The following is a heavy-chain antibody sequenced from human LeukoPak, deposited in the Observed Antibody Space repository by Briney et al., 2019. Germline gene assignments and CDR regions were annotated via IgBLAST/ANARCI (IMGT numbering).Heavy chain of an antibody. CDR2: IWYDGSGK. D-gene: IGHD6-13*01. CDR1: GFTFSSYG. Sequence: GGSLRLSCAASGFTFSSYGMHRVRQAPGKGLEWVAVIWYDGSGKYYADSVKGRFTISRDNSKDTLYLQMNSLRAEDTAVYYCARYGSSWSVDVWGQGTTVTVSS. V-gene: IGHV3-33*01. CDR3: ARYGSSWSVDV. J-gene: IGHJ6*02.